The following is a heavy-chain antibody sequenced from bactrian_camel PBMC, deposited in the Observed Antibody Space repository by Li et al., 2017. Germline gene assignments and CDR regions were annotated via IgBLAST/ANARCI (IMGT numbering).Heavy chain of an antibody. J-gene: IGHJ4*01. CDR2: IDRDGST. CDR1: GYIFSSFG. CDR3: AAGWRQLLATYSGHKCHWYGGNYDY. D-gene: IGHD6*01. V-gene: IGHV3S53*01. Sequence: QVQLVESGGGSVQAGGSLRLSCAHSGYIFSSFGMGWFRQAPGKEREGVAVIDRDGSTSYEDSVKGRFTIPQDSAKKTLYLQMHNLQPEDAGTYYCAAGWRQLLATYSGHKCHWYGGNYDYWGQGTQVTVS.